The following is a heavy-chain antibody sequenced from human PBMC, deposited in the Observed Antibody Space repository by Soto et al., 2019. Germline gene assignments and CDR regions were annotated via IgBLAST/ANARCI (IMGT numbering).Heavy chain of an antibody. D-gene: IGHD2-2*01. CDR1: GYTFTSYG. Sequence: QVQLVQSGAEVKKPGASVKVSCKASGYTFTSYGISWVRQAPGQGLEWMGWISAYNGNTNYAQKLQGRVTMTTDTSTSTAYMELRSLRSDDTAVDYCARETRYCISTSCYFPIGYWGQGTLVTVSS. V-gene: IGHV1-18*01. CDR3: ARETRYCISTSCYFPIGY. J-gene: IGHJ4*02. CDR2: ISAYNGNT.